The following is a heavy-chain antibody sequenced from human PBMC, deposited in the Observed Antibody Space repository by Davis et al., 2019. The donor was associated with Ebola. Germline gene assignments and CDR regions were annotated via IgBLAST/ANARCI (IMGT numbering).Heavy chain of an antibody. CDR1: GGSISSYY. D-gene: IGHD6-13*01. V-gene: IGHV4-59*01. J-gene: IGHJ3*02. CDR2: NYYSGST. CDR3: ARVTSLGAFDI. Sequence: MPSETLSLTCTVSGGSISSYYWSWIRQPPGKGLEWIGYNYYSGSTNYNPSLKSRVTISVDTSKNQFSLKLSSVTAADTAVYYCARVTSLGAFDIWGQGTMVTVSS.